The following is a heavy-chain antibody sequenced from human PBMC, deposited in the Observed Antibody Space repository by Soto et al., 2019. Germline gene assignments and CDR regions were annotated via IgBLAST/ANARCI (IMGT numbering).Heavy chain of an antibody. J-gene: IGHJ4*02. Sequence: ASVKVSCKASGYTFTSYDINWVRLATGQGLEWMGWMNPNSGNTAYAQKFQGRVTMTRNTSISTAYMELSSLRSEDTAVYYCARDYTSSYHYDSTNYGYFDFWGLGTLVTVSS. V-gene: IGHV1-8*01. D-gene: IGHD3-22*01. CDR1: GYTFTSYD. CDR3: ARDYTSSYHYDSTNYGYFDF. CDR2: MNPNSGNT.